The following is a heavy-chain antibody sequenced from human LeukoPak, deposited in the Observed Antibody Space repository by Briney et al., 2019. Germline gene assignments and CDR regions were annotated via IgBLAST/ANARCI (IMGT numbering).Heavy chain of an antibody. V-gene: IGHV4-61*02. D-gene: IGHD1-26*01. CDR1: GGSISSGSYY. CDR2: IYTSGIT. Sequence: SETLSLXCTVSGGSISSGSYYWSWTRQPAGKGPEWIGRIYTSGITNYNPSLKSRVTISVDTSKNQFSLKLSSVTAADTAVYYCAREAGDSGSPGDYWGQGTLVTVSS. CDR3: AREAGDSGSPGDY. J-gene: IGHJ4*02.